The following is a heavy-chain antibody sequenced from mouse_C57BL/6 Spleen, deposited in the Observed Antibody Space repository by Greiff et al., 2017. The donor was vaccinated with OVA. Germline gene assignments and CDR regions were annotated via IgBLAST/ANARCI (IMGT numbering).Heavy chain of an antibody. CDR2: IHPSDSDT. J-gene: IGHJ4*01. CDR1: GYTFTSYW. D-gene: IGHD1-1*01. CDR3: AIGTRTRAMDY. V-gene: IGHV1-74*01. Sequence: QVHVKQPGAELVKPGASVKVSCKASGYTFTSYWMHWVKQRPGQGLEWIGRIHPSDSDTNYNQKFKGKATLTVDKSSSTAYMQLSSLTSEDSAVYYWAIGTRTRAMDYWGQGTTVTVSS.